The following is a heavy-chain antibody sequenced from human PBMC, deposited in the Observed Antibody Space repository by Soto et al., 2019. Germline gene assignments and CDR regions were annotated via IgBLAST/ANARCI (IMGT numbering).Heavy chain of an antibody. CDR2: IGAGYGT. CDR3: ETPYSSSWFSPFDY. J-gene: IGHJ4*01. D-gene: IGHD6-13*01. CDR1: GFNFGSYA. Sequence: EVQLLESGGGLVQPGGSLRLSCAPSGFNFGSYAMSWVRQAPWKGLEWVSSIGAGYGTYYADSVTGRFTISRDNSKNKLYLQMNSLRAEDTDIYYSETPYSSSWFSPFDYWGQGSLVTVS. V-gene: IGHV3-23*01.